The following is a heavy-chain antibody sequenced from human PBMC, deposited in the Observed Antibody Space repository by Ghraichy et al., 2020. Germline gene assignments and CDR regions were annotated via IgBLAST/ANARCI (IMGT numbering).Heavy chain of an antibody. D-gene: IGHD2-21*01. CDR2: FDPEDGET. J-gene: IGHJ2*01. CDR3: ATRGELVAAYWYFDL. Sequence: ASVKVSCKVSGYTLTELSMHWVRQAPGKGLEWMGGFDPEDGETIYAQKFQGRVTMTEDTSTDTAYMELSSLRSEDTAVYYCATRGELVAAYWYFDLWGRGTLVTVSS. V-gene: IGHV1-24*01. CDR1: GYTLTELS.